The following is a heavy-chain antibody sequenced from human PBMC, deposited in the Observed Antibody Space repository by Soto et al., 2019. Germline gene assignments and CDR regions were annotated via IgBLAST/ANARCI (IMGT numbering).Heavy chain of an antibody. CDR1: GYTLTELF. CDR2: FDPEDGET. CDR3: ATYRLSEGFDSSGLDY. J-gene: IGHJ4*02. Sequence: ASVKVSCKVSGYTLTELFMHWVRQAPGKGLEWMGGFDPEDGETIDAQKFQGRVTMTEDTSTDTAYMELSSLSSEDTAVYYCATYRLSEGFDSSGLDYWGQGTLVTSPQ. V-gene: IGHV1-24*01. D-gene: IGHD3-22*01.